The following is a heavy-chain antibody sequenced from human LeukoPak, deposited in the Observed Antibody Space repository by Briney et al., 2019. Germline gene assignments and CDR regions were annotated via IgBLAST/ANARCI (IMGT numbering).Heavy chain of an antibody. V-gene: IGHV4-34*01. D-gene: IGHD6-13*01. CDR3: ARGYSSNWRVWAY. CDR2: INHSGST. J-gene: IGHJ4*02. Sequence: SETLSLTCAVYGGSFSGYYWSWIRQPPGKGLEWIGEINHSGSTNYNPSLKSRVTISVDTSKNQFSLKLSSVTAADTAVYYCARGYSSNWRVWAYWGQGTLVTVSS. CDR1: GGSFSGYY.